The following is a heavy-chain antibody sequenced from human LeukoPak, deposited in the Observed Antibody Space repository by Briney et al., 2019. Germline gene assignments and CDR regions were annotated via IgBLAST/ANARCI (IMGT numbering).Heavy chain of an antibody. CDR1: GDSISSADYY. CDR2: IFYRGTT. V-gene: IGHV4-30-4*01. D-gene: IGHD6-13*01. J-gene: IGHJ5*02. CDR3: VRELSSPNWFDP. Sequence: SQTLSLTCTVSGDSISSADYYWSWIRQPPGTGLEWIGYIFYRGTTYYNPSLKSRVTMSVDTSKSQFFLRLSSVTAADTAIYYCVRELSSPNWFDPWGQGTLVTVSS.